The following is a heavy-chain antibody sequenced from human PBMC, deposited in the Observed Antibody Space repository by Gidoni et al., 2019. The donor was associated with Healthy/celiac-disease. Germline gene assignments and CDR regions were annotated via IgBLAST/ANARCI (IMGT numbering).Heavy chain of an antibody. V-gene: IGHV3-21*01. CDR3: ARYTAMDSFDY. Sequence: EVQLVESGGGLVKPGGSLRLSGAASGFTFSSYSMNLVRQAPGKGLECVSSISSSSSYIYYADSVKGRFTISRDNAKNSLYLQMNSLRAEDTAVYYCARYTAMDSFDYWGQGTLVTVSS. D-gene: IGHD5-18*01. J-gene: IGHJ4*02. CDR1: GFTFSSYS. CDR2: ISSSSSYI.